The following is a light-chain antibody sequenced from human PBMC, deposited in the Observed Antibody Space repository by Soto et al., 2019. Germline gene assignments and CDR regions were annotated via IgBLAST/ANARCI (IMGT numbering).Light chain of an antibody. CDR1: SREVVGYNY. CDR3: SSYTSRSSSYV. CDR2: GVT. J-gene: IGLJ1*01. V-gene: IGLV2-14*01. Sequence: QSLRAQPASVAGSAGQWRTISCTGISREVVGYNYVYPXQQHPGRAPKLLIYGVTDRPSGVSNRFSVSKSGNRASLTISGLQAEDEAYDYCSSYTSRSSSYVFGTGTKV.